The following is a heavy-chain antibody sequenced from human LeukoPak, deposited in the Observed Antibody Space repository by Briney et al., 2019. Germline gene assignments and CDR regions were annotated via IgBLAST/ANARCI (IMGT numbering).Heavy chain of an antibody. V-gene: IGHV3-30*03. Sequence: GGSLRLSCAASGFTFSSYGMHWVRQAPGKGLEWVAVISYDGSNKYYADSVKGRFSISRDNSKNTLYLQMNSLRAEDTAVYYCATPYGSGNKRDFDYWGQGALVTVSS. D-gene: IGHD3-10*01. J-gene: IGHJ4*02. CDR1: GFTFSSYG. CDR2: ISYDGSNK. CDR3: ATPYGSGNKRDFDY.